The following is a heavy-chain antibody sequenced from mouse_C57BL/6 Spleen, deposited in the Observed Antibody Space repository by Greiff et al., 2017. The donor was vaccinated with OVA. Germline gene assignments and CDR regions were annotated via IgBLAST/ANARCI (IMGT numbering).Heavy chain of an antibody. CDR1: GYSITSGYY. CDR2: ISYDGSN. J-gene: IGHJ2*01. D-gene: IGHD1-1*01. Sequence: EVKLMESGPGLVKPSLSLSLTCSVTGYSITSGYYWNWIRQFPGNKLEWMGYISYDGSNNYNPSLKNRISITRDTSKNQFFLKLNSVTTEDTATYYCARGGGSSFDYWGQGTTLTVSS. CDR3: ARGGGSSFDY. V-gene: IGHV3-6*01.